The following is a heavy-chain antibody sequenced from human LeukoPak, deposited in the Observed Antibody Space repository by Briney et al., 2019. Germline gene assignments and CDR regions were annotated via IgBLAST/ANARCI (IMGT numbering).Heavy chain of an antibody. Sequence: GGSLRLSCAASGFTFSNYDMHWVRQATGKGLEWVSAFHTAGDIHYSGSVKGRFATSRENAKNSFYLQMNNLRAGGTAVYYCARGSCSSRSCYKRVNGLDVWGQGTPVTVSS. CDR2: FHTAGDI. CDR3: ARGSCSSRSCYKRVNGLDV. D-gene: IGHD2-2*01. CDR1: GFTFSNYD. V-gene: IGHV3-13*01. J-gene: IGHJ6*02.